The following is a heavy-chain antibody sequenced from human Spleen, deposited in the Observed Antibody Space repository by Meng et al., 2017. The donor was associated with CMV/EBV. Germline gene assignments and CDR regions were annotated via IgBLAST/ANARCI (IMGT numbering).Heavy chain of an antibody. Sequence: GGSLRLSCAVSGFTFSSYSMNWVRQAPGKGLEWVSSISSSSSYIYYADSVKGRFTISIDNAKNSLYLQMNSLRAEDTAVYYCAREGVYCSSTSCYPLFDPWGQGTLVTVSS. CDR2: ISSSSSYI. J-gene: IGHJ5*02. CDR3: AREGVYCSSTSCYPLFDP. D-gene: IGHD2-2*01. V-gene: IGHV3-21*01. CDR1: GFTFSSYS.